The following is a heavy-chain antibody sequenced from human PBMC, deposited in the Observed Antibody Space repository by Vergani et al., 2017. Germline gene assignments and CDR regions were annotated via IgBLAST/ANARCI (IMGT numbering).Heavy chain of an antibody. CDR3: ARPYSSGWYGDFGDFDY. J-gene: IGHJ4*02. CDR2: ISYDGSNK. Sequence: QVQLAESGGGVVQPGRYLRLSCAASGCTFSSYAMHWVRQAPGKGLEWVAVISYDGSNKYYADSVKGRFTISRDNSKSTLFLQMNRLRPEDTAVYYCARPYSSGWYGDFGDFDYWGQGTLVTVSS. CDR1: GCTFSSYA. D-gene: IGHD6-19*01. V-gene: IGHV3-30-3*01.